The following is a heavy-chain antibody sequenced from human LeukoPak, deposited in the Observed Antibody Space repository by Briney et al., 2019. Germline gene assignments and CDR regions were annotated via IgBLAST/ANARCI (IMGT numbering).Heavy chain of an antibody. J-gene: IGHJ4*01. Sequence: SETLSLTCTVSGGSISTSSYYWGWVRQPPGKGLEWIGNIFYSGSTYYSPSLKSRVTISLDTSRNQFSLKLSSVTAADTAVYYCARGDARGYSYGHFHFDHWGHGTLVTVSS. CDR2: IFYSGST. CDR3: ARGDARGYSYGHFHFDH. D-gene: IGHD5-18*01. CDR1: GGSISTSSYY. V-gene: IGHV4-39*07.